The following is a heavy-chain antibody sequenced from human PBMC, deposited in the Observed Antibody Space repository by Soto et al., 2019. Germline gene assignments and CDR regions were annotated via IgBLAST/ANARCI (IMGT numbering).Heavy chain of an antibody. CDR1: GFTFSNAW. D-gene: IGHD3-22*01. Sequence: GSLRLSCAASGFTFSNAWMSWVRQAPGKGLEWVGRIKSKTDGGTTDYAAPVKGRFTISRDDSKNTLYLQMNSLKTEDTAVYYCTTEAYYYDSSGYYRPNYYFDYWGQGPLVTVSS. CDR3: TTEAYYYDSSGYYRPNYYFDY. V-gene: IGHV3-15*01. CDR2: IKSKTDGGTT. J-gene: IGHJ4*02.